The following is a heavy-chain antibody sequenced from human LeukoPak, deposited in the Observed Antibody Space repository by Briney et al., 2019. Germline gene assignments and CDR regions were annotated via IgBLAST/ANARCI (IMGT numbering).Heavy chain of an antibody. CDR2: VKQDGSEK. CDR3: ARDRGDGYSSSWGDY. Sequence: GGSLRLSCAASGFTFSSYWMSWVRQAPGKGLEWVANVKQDGSEKYYVDSVKGRFTISRDNAKNSLYLQMNSLRAEDTAVYYCARDRGDGYSSSWGDYWGQGTLVTVSS. J-gene: IGHJ4*02. V-gene: IGHV3-7*01. D-gene: IGHD6-13*01. CDR1: GFTFSSYW.